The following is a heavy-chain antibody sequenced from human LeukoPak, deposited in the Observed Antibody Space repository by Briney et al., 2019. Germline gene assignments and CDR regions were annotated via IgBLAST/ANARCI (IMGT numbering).Heavy chain of an antibody. CDR2: INTDGSST. V-gene: IGHV3-74*01. D-gene: IGHD3-10*01. Sequence: GGSLSLSCAASGFTFSSFWMHWVRQAPGKGLVWVSRINTDGSSTTYADSVKGRFTISRDNAKNTLYLQLNSLRAEDTAVYYCARASWFGELPGIWGQGTVVAVSS. CDR3: ARASWFGELPGI. CDR1: GFTFSSFW. J-gene: IGHJ3*02.